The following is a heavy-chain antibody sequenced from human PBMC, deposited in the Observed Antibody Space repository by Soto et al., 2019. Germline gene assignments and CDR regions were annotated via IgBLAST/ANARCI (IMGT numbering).Heavy chain of an antibody. CDR2: ISYDGSNK. CDR3: AKDRSGYCSSTSCYSYYYYYYGMDV. CDR1: GFTFSSYG. V-gene: IGHV3-30*18. D-gene: IGHD2-2*02. J-gene: IGHJ6*02. Sequence: GGSLRLSCAASGFTFSSYGMHWVRQAPGKGLEWVAVISYDGSNKYYADSVKGRFTISRDNSKNTLYLQMNSLRAEDTAVYYCAKDRSGYCSSTSCYSYYYYYYGMDVWGQGTTVTVSS.